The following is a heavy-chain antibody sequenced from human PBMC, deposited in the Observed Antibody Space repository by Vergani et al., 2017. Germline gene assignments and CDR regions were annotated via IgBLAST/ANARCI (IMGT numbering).Heavy chain of an antibody. Sequence: QVQLQQWGAGLLKPSETLSLTCAVYGGSFSGYYWSWIRQPPGKGLEWIGEINHSGSTNYNPSLKSLVTISVDTSKNQFSLKLSSVPATGTAVYYCARGSNSSGWYGDAFDIWGQGTMVTVSS. D-gene: IGHD6-19*01. CDR2: INHSGST. V-gene: IGHV4-34*01. CDR3: ARGSNSSGWYGDAFDI. J-gene: IGHJ3*02. CDR1: GGSFSGYY.